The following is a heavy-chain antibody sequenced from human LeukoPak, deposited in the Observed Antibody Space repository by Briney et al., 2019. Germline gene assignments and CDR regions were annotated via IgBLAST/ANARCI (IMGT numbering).Heavy chain of an antibody. V-gene: IGHV5-51*01. J-gene: IGHJ5*02. D-gene: IGHD2-15*01. CDR3: ARLQVVAAAYNWFDP. CDR2: IYPGDSDT. Sequence: GESLKISCKGSGYSFTSYWIGWVRQMPGKGLEWMGIIYPGDSDTRYSPSFQGQVTISADKSISTAYLQWSSLKASDTAMYYCARLQVVAAAYNWFDPWGQGTLVTASS. CDR1: GYSFTSYW.